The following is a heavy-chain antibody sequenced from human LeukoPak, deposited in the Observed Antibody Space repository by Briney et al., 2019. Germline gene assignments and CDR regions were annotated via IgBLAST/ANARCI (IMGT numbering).Heavy chain of an antibody. Sequence: AASVKVSCKASGGTFSSYAISWVRQAPGQGLEWMGGIIPIFGTANYAQKFQGRVTITADESTSTAYMELSSLRSEDTAVYYCARTGYPIFGVATDYYYYMDVWGKGTTVTVSS. D-gene: IGHD3-3*01. V-gene: IGHV1-69*13. CDR2: IIPIFGTA. CDR1: GGTFSSYA. CDR3: ARTGYPIFGVATDYYYYMDV. J-gene: IGHJ6*03.